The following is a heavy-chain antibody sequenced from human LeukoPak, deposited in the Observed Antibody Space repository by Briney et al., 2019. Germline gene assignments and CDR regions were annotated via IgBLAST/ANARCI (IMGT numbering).Heavy chain of an antibody. CDR1: GVSISSGGYF. CDR3: ASLSGFYLD. Sequence: PQTLSLTCTVSGVSISSGGYFWSWIRQHPGKGLEWIGYIYYSGSTYYSPSLKSRVTISVDTSKNQFSLKLNSVTAADTAVYYCASLSGFYLDWGQGTLVTVSS. CDR2: IYYSGST. J-gene: IGHJ4*02. D-gene: IGHD3-22*01. V-gene: IGHV4-31*03.